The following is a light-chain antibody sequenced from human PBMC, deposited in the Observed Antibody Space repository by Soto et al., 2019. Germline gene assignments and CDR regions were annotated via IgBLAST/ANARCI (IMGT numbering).Light chain of an antibody. J-gene: IGKJ1*01. Sequence: DIQMTQSPSSLSTSVGDRVTVTCRASQSISGYLNWYQQKPGKAPKILIYAASSLQSGVPSRFSGCGSGTDFTLTISSLQPEDIATYYCQQSYNTPWTFGQGTKVEIK. CDR3: QQSYNTPWT. V-gene: IGKV1-39*01. CDR1: QSISGY. CDR2: AAS.